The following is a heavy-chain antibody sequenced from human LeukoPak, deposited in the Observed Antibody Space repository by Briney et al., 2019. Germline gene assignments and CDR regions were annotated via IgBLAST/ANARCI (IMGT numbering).Heavy chain of an antibody. CDR3: ARSALEGYYYMDV. CDR2: INHSGST. J-gene: IGHJ6*03. V-gene: IGHV4-34*01. Sequence: SSETLSLTCAVYGGSFSGYYWSWIRQPPGKGLEWIGEINHSGSTNYNPSLKSRVTISVDTSKNQFSLKLSSVTAADTAVYYCARSALEGYYYMDVWGKGTTVTISS. CDR1: GGSFSGYY. D-gene: IGHD3-3*01.